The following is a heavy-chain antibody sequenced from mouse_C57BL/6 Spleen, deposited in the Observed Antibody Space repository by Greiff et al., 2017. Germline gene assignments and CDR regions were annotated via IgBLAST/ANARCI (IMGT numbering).Heavy chain of an antibody. Sequence: VQLQQSGPGLVKPSQSLSLTCSVTGYSITSGYYWNWIRQFPGNKLEWMGYISYDGSNNYNPSLKNRISITRDTSKNQFFLKLNSVTTEDTATYYCARIYYGYWYFDVWGTGTTVTVSS. D-gene: IGHD2-1*01. V-gene: IGHV3-6*01. CDR3: ARIYYGYWYFDV. J-gene: IGHJ1*03. CDR2: ISYDGSN. CDR1: GYSITSGYY.